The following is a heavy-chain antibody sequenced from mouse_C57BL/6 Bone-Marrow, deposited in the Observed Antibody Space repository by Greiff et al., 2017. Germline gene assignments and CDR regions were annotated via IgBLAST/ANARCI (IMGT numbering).Heavy chain of an antibody. CDR3: ARDRSGPGYFDY. Sequence: EVKLMESGGGLVKPGGSLKLSCAASGFTFSSYAMSWVRQTPEKRLEWVATISDGGSYTYYPDNVKGRFTISRDNAKNNLYLQMSHLKSEDTAMYYCARDRSGPGYFDYWGQGTTLTVSS. CDR1: GFTFSSYA. CDR2: ISDGGSYT. V-gene: IGHV5-4*01. J-gene: IGHJ2*01. D-gene: IGHD3-2*02.